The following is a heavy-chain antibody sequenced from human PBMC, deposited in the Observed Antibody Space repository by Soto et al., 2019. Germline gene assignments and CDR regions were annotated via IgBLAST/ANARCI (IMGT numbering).Heavy chain of an antibody. D-gene: IGHD6-13*01. Sequence: QTLSITCVISGESVSSNSAAWNWIRQSPSRGLEWLGRTYYRSKWFYDYGLSVRGRITINPDTPKNQFSLQLSSVTPEDSAVYYCARGGQASGMGYWGQGILVTVSS. V-gene: IGHV6-1*01. J-gene: IGHJ4*02. CDR3: ARGGQASGMGY. CDR1: GESVSSNSAA. CDR2: TYYRSKWFY.